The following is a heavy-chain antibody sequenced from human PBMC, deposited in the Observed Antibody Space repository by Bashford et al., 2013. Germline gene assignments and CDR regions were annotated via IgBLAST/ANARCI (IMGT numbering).Heavy chain of an antibody. J-gene: IGHJ6*02. V-gene: IGHV1-18*01. Sequence: ASVKVSCKASGDTFINYGISWVRQAPGQGLEWMGWISAYNGNTNYAQKLQGRVTMTTDTSTSTAYMELRSLRSDDTAVYYCARDPIVVVIAATDYYYYGMDVWGQGTTVTVSS. D-gene: IGHD2-21*01. CDR2: ISAYNGNT. CDR3: ARDPIVVVIAATDYYYYGMDV. CDR1: GDTFINYG.